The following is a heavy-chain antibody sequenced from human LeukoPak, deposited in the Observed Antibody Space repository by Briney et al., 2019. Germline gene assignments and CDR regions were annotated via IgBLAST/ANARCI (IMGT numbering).Heavy chain of an antibody. CDR2: IIPIFGTA. CDR3: AKNSIAAAGTRWWFDP. D-gene: IGHD6-13*01. J-gene: IGHJ5*02. CDR1: GGTFSSYA. Sequence: ASVKVSCKASGGTFSSYAISWVRQAPGQGLEWMGGIIPIFGTANYAQKFQGRVTITTDESTSTAYMELSSLRSEDTAVYYCAKNSIAAAGTRWWFDPWGQGTLVTVSS. V-gene: IGHV1-69*05.